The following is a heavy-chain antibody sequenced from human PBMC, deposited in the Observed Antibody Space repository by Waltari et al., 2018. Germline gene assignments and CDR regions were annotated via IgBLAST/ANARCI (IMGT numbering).Heavy chain of an antibody. Sequence: QVQLQESGPGLVKPSQTLSLTCPFSGGSISSGGYYWSWIRQPPGKGLEWIGYIYYSGSTYYNPSLKSRVTISVDTSKNQFSLKLSSVTAADTAVYYCARGRPEWLLSYWYFDLWGRGTLVTVSS. V-gene: IGHV4-31*03. CDR3: ARGRPEWLLSYWYFDL. D-gene: IGHD3-3*01. CDR2: IYYSGST. J-gene: IGHJ2*01. CDR1: GGSISSGGYY.